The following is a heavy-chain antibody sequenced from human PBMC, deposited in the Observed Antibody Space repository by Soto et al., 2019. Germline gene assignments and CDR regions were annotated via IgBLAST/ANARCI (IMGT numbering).Heavy chain of an antibody. V-gene: IGHV2-5*02. CDR1: GFSLSTSGVG. D-gene: IGHD2-2*01. J-gene: IGHJ3*01. Sequence: QITLKESGPALVKPTQTLTLTCTFSGFSLSTSGVGVGWIRQPPGKALEWLALIYWDGEKRYSPSQKSRLAITTDTSKHQVVLTMTNLDPVDTATYYCAHFIVVPPSDVFDVWGQGTMVAVSS. CDR2: IYWDGEK. CDR3: AHFIVVPPSDVFDV.